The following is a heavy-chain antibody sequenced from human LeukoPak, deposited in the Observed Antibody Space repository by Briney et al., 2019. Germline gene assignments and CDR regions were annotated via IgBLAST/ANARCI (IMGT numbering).Heavy chain of an antibody. CDR3: ARQRYSSSSPFDY. J-gene: IGHJ4*02. V-gene: IGHV5-51*01. CDR2: IYPGDSDT. Sequence: GASLKISCKGSGYSFTSYWIGWVRQLPGKGLEWMGIIYPGDSDTRYNPSFQGQVTISADKSISTAYLQGSSLRASDTAMYYCARQRYSSSSPFDYWGQGTLVIVSS. CDR1: GYSFTSYW. D-gene: IGHD6-6*01.